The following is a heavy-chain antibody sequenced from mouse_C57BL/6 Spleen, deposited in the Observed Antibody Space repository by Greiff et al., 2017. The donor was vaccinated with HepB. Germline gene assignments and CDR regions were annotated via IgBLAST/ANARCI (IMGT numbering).Heavy chain of an antibody. Sequence: QVQLKQPGAELVRPGSSVKLSCKASGYTFTSYWMHWVKQRPIQGLEWIGNIDPSDSETHYNQKFKDKATVTVDKSSSTAYMQLSSLTSEDSAVYYCARSAEGRFDYWGQGTTLTVSS. CDR1: GYTFTSYW. CDR3: ARSAEGRFDY. CDR2: IDPSDSET. J-gene: IGHJ2*01. V-gene: IGHV1-52*01.